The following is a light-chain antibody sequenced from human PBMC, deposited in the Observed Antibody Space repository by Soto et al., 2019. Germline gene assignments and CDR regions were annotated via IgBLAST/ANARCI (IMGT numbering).Light chain of an antibody. CDR3: QQYNNWPPTWT. CDR1: QNIKNN. J-gene: IGKJ1*01. CDR2: GAS. V-gene: IGKV3-15*01. Sequence: EIVMTQSPATLSVSPGARATLSCRASQNIKNNLAWYQQKPGQAPRLLIYGASTRATGIPARFSGSGSGTEFTLTISSLQSEDFAVYYCQQYNNWPPTWTFGQGTKVDIK.